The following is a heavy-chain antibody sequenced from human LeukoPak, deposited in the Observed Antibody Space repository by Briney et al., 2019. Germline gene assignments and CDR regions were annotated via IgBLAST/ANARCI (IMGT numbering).Heavy chain of an antibody. D-gene: IGHD2-8*01. CDR1: GGSFSGYY. CDR2: INHSGST. Sequence: SETLSLTCAVYGGSFSGYYWSWIRQPPGKGLEWIGEINHSGSTNYNPSLKSRVTISVDTSKSQFSLKLSSVTAADTAVYYCARAGGIVLMVYADYYFDYWGQGTLVTVSS. J-gene: IGHJ4*02. V-gene: IGHV4-34*01. CDR3: ARAGGIVLMVYADYYFDY.